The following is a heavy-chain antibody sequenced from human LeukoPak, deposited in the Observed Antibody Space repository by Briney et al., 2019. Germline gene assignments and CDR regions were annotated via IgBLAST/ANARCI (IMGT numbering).Heavy chain of an antibody. V-gene: IGHV4-38-2*02. J-gene: IGHJ4*02. CDR3: ARSLNDLWTTSFNY. D-gene: IGHD3-3*01. Sequence: SETLSLTCTVSGYSISSGCCCGWIRQPPGKGLEWIGSIYHSGSTYYNPSLKSRVTISVDTSKNQFSLKLSSVTAADTAVYYCARSLNDLWTTSFNYWGQGTLVTVSS. CDR1: GYSISSGCC. CDR2: IYHSGST.